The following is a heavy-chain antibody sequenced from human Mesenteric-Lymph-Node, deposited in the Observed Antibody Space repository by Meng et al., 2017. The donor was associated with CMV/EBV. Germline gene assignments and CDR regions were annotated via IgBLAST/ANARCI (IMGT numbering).Heavy chain of an antibody. J-gene: IGHJ5*02. V-gene: IGHV3-30-3*01. CDR3: ARDFIPDLRNYDFWSGYYHYNWFDP. Sequence: GESLKISCAASGFTFSSYAMHWVRQAPGKGLEWVAVISYDGSNKYYADSVKGRFTISRDNSKNTLYLQMNSLRAEDTAVYYCARDFIPDLRNYDFWSGYYHYNWFDPWGQGTLVTVSS. CDR2: ISYDGSNK. CDR1: GFTFSSYA. D-gene: IGHD3-3*01.